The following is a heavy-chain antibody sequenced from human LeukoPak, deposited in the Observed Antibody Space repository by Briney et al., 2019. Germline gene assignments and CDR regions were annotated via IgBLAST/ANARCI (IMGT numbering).Heavy chain of an antibody. D-gene: IGHD2-21*02. J-gene: IGHJ4*02. CDR1: GGSISSYY. V-gene: IGHV4-59*01. Sequence: PSETLSLTYTVSGGSISSYYWSWIRQPPGKGLEWIGYIYYSGSTNYNPTLKSRVTISVDTSKNQFSLKLSSVTAADTAVYYCARDRGGDLDYWGQGTLVTVSS. CDR3: ARDRGGDLDY. CDR2: IYYSGST.